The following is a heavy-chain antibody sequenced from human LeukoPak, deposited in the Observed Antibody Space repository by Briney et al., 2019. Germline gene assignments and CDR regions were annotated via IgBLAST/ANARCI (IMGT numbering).Heavy chain of an antibody. CDR2: ISSSGSTI. J-gene: IGHJ4*02. D-gene: IGHD3-9*01. CDR1: GFTFSSYE. CDR3: ARVLRYFDWLNDY. V-gene: IGHV3-48*03. Sequence: GGSLRLSCAASGFTFSSYEMNWVRQAPGKGLEWVSYISSSGSTIYYADSVKGRFTISRDNAKSSLYLQMNSLRAEDTAVYYCARVLRYFDWLNDYWGQGTPVTVSS.